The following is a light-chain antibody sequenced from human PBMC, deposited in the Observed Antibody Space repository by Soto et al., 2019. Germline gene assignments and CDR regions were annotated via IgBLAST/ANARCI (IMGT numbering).Light chain of an antibody. V-gene: IGKV3-15*01. J-gene: IGKJ2*01. CDR3: QQYNNWPRT. CDR2: GAS. Sequence: EIVMTQSPATLSVSPGERATVSCRASQSVSSNLAWYQQKPGQAPRLLIYGASTRATGIPARFSGSVSGTEFTLTICSLQSEDFAVYYCQQYNNWPRTFGQWTKLEI. CDR1: QSVSSN.